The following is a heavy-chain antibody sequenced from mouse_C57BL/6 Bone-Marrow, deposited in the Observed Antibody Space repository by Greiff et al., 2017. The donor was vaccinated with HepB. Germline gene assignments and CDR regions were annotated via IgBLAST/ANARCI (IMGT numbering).Heavy chain of an antibody. CDR1: GFTFSSYG. J-gene: IGHJ3*01. V-gene: IGHV5-6*01. CDR2: ISSGGSYT. D-gene: IGHD2-3*01. Sequence: EVQVVESGGDLVKPGGSLKLSCAASGFTFSSYGMSWVRQTPDKRLEWVATISSGGSYTYYPDSVKGRFTISRDNAKNTLYLQMSSLKSEDTAMYYCARRYEAWFAYWGQGTLVTVSA. CDR3: ARRYEAWFAY.